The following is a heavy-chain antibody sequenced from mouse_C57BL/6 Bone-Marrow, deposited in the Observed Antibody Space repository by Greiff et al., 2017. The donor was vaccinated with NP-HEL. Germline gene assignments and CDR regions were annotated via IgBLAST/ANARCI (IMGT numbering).Heavy chain of an antibody. CDR3: ARQDGSSPSYWYFDV. D-gene: IGHD1-1*01. CDR1: GFTFSDYG. CDR2: ISNLAYSI. J-gene: IGHJ1*03. V-gene: IGHV5-15*01. Sequence: EVKLVESGGGLVQPGGSLKLSCAASGFTFSDYGMAWVRQAPRKGPEWVAFISNLAYSIYYADTVTGRFTISRENAKNTLYLEMSSLRSEDTAMYYCARQDGSSPSYWYFDVWGTGTTVTVSS.